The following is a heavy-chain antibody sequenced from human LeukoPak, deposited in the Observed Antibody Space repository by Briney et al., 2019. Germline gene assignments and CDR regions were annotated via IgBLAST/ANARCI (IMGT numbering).Heavy chain of an antibody. J-gene: IGHJ4*02. Sequence: ASVKVSCKASGYTFTNYYIHWVRQAPGQGLEWMGIINPSGGATTYAQKFQGRVTMTRDMSTSTVYMDLSSLRSEDTAVYYCARLEPSLRESTFDYWGKGTLVTVSS. V-gene: IGHV1-46*01. D-gene: IGHD5/OR15-5a*01. CDR3: ARLEPSLRESTFDY. CDR1: GYTFTNYY. CDR2: INPSGGAT.